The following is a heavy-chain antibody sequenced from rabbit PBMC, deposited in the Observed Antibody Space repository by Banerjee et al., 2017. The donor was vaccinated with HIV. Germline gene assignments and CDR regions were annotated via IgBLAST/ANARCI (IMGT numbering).Heavy chain of an antibody. D-gene: IGHD2-1*01. J-gene: IGHJ4*01. CDR2: IFDGSGGTS. CDR1: GFDFSGSYY. Sequence: QSLEESGGDLVKPGASLTLTCKASGFDFSGSYYMCWVRQAPGKGLEWIACIFDGSGGTSHYTSWAKGRFTISKASSTTVTLQMTSLTAADTATYFCARDYDYDTPGDYFGLWGQGTLVTVS. V-gene: IGHV1S40*01. CDR3: ARDYDYDTPGDYFGL.